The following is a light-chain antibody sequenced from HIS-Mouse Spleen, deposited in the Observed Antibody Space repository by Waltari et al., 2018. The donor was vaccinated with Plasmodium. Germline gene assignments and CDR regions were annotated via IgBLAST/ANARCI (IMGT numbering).Light chain of an antibody. Sequence: SYELTQPPSVSVSPGQPASITCPGDALPTNMCYWYQKKSGQAPVPVIYEDSKRPSGIPERFSGSSSGTMATLTISGAQVEDEADYYCYSTDSSGNHRVFGGGTKLTVL. J-gene: IGLJ3*02. CDR2: EDS. V-gene: IGLV3-10*01. CDR3: YSTDSSGNHRV. CDR1: ALPTNM.